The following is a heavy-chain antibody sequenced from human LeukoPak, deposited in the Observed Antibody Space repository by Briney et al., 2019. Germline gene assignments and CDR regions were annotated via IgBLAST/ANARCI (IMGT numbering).Heavy chain of an antibody. J-gene: IGHJ4*02. D-gene: IGHD1-20*01. Sequence: GGSLRLSCAASGFTFSGSWMHWVRQAPGKGLVWVSRINTDGSSTTYADSVKGRLTISRDNAKNTLYLQMNSLRAEDTAVYYCARVLTGTASIIDYWGQGTLVTVSS. CDR3: ARVLTGTASIIDY. CDR2: INTDGSST. CDR1: GFTFSGSW. V-gene: IGHV3-74*01.